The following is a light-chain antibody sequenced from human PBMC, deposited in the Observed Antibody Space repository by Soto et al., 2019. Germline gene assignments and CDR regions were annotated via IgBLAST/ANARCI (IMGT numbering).Light chain of an antibody. Sequence: QAVVTQPPSMSGAPGQRVTISCTGSSSNIGAGYDVHWYQQHPGTAPKLLIFDNNNRPSGVPDRFSGSKSDTSASLAITGLQAEDEADYYCQSFDTSLSGFVVFGGGTKLTV. J-gene: IGLJ2*01. CDR3: QSFDTSLSGFVV. V-gene: IGLV1-40*01. CDR2: DNN. CDR1: SSNIGAGYD.